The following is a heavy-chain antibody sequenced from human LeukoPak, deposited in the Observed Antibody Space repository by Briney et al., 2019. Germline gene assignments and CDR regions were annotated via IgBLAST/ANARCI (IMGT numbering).Heavy chain of an antibody. Sequence: GASVKVSCKASGGTFSSYAISWVRQAPGQGLEWMGGIIPIFGTANYAQKFQGRVTITADKSTSTAYMELSSLRSEDTAVYYCARSPMNFMITFGGVNYFDYWGQGTLVTVSS. J-gene: IGHJ4*02. V-gene: IGHV1-69*06. CDR3: ARSPMNFMITFGGVNYFDY. CDR2: IIPIFGTA. CDR1: GGTFSSYA. D-gene: IGHD3-16*01.